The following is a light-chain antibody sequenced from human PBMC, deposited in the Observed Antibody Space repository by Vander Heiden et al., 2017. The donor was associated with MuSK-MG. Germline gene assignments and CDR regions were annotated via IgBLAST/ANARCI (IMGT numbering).Light chain of an antibody. V-gene: IGLV2-23*01. Sequence: QSALTQPASVSGSPGQSSTIFCTGTSSDVGSYNLVSWYQQHPGKAPKLMIYEGSKRPSGVSNRLSGSKSGNTASLTISGLQAEDEADYYCCSYAGSSTYVFGTGTKVTVL. J-gene: IGLJ1*01. CDR2: EGS. CDR3: CSYAGSSTYV. CDR1: SSDVGSYNL.